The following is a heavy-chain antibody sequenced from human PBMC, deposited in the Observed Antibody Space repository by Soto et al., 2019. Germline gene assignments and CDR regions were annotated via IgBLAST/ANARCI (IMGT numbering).Heavy chain of an antibody. CDR1: GYTFTSRG. CDR3: ARDGNWNYDH. CDR2: ISVNNGKT. D-gene: IGHD1-7*01. V-gene: IGHV1-18*04. Sequence: QVQLVQSGGEVKKPGASVKVSCKASGYTFTSRGLSWVRQTPGQGLEWMGWISVNNGKTHYAQIFQGRVTMTADTSTSTAYLELRSLRSEDTATYYCARDGNWNYDHWGQGTLVIVSS. J-gene: IGHJ5*02.